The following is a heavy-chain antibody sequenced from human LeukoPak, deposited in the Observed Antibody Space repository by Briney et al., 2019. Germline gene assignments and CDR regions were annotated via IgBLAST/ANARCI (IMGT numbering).Heavy chain of an antibody. CDR1: GYTLTELS. Sequence: ASVKVSCKVSGYTLTELSIHWVRQAPGKGLEWMGAFDPEDGETVYAQTFQGRLTMTEDTSTDTAYMELSSLRSEDTAFYYCSSRLYPNEYWGQGTLVTVSS. J-gene: IGHJ4*02. D-gene: IGHD2/OR15-2a*01. V-gene: IGHV1-24*01. CDR2: FDPEDGET. CDR3: SSRLYPNEY.